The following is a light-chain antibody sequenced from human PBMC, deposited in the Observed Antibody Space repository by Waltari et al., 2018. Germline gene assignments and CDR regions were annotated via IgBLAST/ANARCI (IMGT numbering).Light chain of an antibody. CDR3: SSYTTSSAPGV. CDR2: EVS. J-gene: IGLJ1*01. CDR1: ESEVGAYDF. Sequence: QSALTQPASVSGSPGQSITISCSGNESEVGAYDFVSWYQQHPGKAPHLIIYEVSNRPSGISNRFSASKSGNTASLTIAGLQAEDEADYYCSSYTTSSAPGVFGTGTRVTVL. V-gene: IGLV2-14*01.